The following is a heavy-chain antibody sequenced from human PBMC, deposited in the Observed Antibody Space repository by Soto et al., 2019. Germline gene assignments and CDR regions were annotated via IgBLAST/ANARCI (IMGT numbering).Heavy chain of an antibody. J-gene: IGHJ4*02. V-gene: IGHV3-30-3*01. Sequence: QVQLVESGGGVVQPGRSLRLSCAASGFTFSSYAMHWVRQAPGKGLEWVAVISYDGSNKYYADSVKGRFTISRDISKNTLYLQMNRLRAEGTAVYYCARAGGLLLDYWGQGTLVTVSS. CDR3: ARAGGLLLDY. D-gene: IGHD2-15*01. CDR2: ISYDGSNK. CDR1: GFTFSSYA.